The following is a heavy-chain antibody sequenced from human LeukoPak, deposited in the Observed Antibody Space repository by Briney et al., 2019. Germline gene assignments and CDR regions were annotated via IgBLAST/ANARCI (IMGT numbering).Heavy chain of an antibody. J-gene: IGHJ5*02. CDR3: ARSSRIVVVPAAMGSNWFDP. CDR1: GYRFTSYW. V-gene: IGHV5-51*01. CDR2: IYPGDSDT. D-gene: IGHD2-2*01. Sequence: GESLKISCKGSGYRFTSYWIGWVRQMPGKGLEWMGIIYPGDSDTRYSPSFQGQVTISADKSISTAYLQWSSLKASDTAMYYCARSSRIVVVPAAMGSNWFDPWGQGTLVTVSS.